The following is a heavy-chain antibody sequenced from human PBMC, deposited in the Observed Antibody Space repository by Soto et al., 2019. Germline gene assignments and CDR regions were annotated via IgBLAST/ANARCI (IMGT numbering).Heavy chain of an antibody. V-gene: IGHV4-30-2*01. J-gene: IGHJ3*02. CDR1: GGSISSGGYS. Sequence: SETLSLTCAVPGGSISSGGYSWSWIRQPPGKGLEWIGYIYHSGSTYYNPSLKSRVTISVDRSKNQFSLKLSSVTAADTAVYYCARSPETYYYDSSGYLGAFDIWGQGTMVTVSS. D-gene: IGHD3-22*01. CDR2: IYHSGST. CDR3: ARSPETYYYDSSGYLGAFDI.